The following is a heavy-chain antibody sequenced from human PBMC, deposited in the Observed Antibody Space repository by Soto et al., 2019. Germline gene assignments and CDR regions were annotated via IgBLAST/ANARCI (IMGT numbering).Heavy chain of an antibody. CDR3: ARDLSYCSGGSCYGPNWFDP. D-gene: IGHD2-15*01. CDR2: IIPILGIA. Sequence: SVKVSCKASGGTSSSYAISWVRQAPGQGLEWMGRIIPILGIANYAQKFQGRVTITADKSTSTAYMELSSLRSEDTAVYYCARDLSYCSGGSCYGPNWFDPWGQGTLVTVSS. V-gene: IGHV1-69*04. CDR1: GGTSSSYA. J-gene: IGHJ5*02.